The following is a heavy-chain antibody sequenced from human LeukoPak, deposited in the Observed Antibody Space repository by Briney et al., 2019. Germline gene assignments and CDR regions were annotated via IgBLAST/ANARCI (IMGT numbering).Heavy chain of an antibody. D-gene: IGHD2-2*01. CDR2: IYYSGST. J-gene: IGHJ6*03. CDR3: ARVSGARRPDIVVVPAANHYYYYMDV. Sequence: SETLSLTRTVSGGSISSGGYYWSWIRQHPGKGLEWIGYIYYSGSTYYNPSLKSRVTISVDTSKNQFSLKLSSVTAADTAVYYCARVSGARRPDIVVVPAANHYYYYMDVWGKGTTVTVSS. CDR1: GGSISSGGYY. V-gene: IGHV4-31*03.